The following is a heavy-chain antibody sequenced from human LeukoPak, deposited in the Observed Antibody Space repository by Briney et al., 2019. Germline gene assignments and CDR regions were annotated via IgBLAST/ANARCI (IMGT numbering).Heavy chain of an antibody. CDR1: GDSFSGPNYH. V-gene: IGHV4-30-4*08. CDR3: ARYSSSCLDY. D-gene: IGHD6-13*01. CDR2: IYYSGST. Sequence: SETLSLTCTVAGDSFSGPNYHWGWIRQPPGKGLEWIGYIYYSGSTYYNPSLKSRVTISVDTSKNQFSLKLSSVTAADTAVYYCARYSSSCLDYWGQGTLVTVSS. J-gene: IGHJ4*02.